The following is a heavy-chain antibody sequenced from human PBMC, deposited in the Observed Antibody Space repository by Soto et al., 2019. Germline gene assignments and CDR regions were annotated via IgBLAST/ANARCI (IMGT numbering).Heavy chain of an antibody. Sequence: GWSLRLSCAASGFTFSSYEMNWVRQAPGKGLEWVSYISSSGSTIYYADSVKGRFTISRDNAKNSLYLQMNSLRAEDTAVYYCARDHNDSSGYELWFEYWGKGTLVTVSS. V-gene: IGHV3-48*03. CDR1: GFTFSSYE. CDR2: ISSSGSTI. J-gene: IGHJ4*02. D-gene: IGHD3-22*01. CDR3: ARDHNDSSGYELWFEY.